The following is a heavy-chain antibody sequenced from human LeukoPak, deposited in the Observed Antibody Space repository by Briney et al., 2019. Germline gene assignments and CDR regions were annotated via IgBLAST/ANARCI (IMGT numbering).Heavy chain of an antibody. J-gene: IGHJ5*01. V-gene: IGHV3-15*01. Sequence: GGSLRLSCTASGFTFSSCTMNWVRRAPGKGLEWVGRIKSKSDGGTTDYAAPVKGGFSISRDDSKNTLYLQMNSLKSEDTGVYFCTTDGLYSIDSWGQGTLVTVSS. CDR2: IKSKSDGGTT. CDR1: GFTFSSCT. D-gene: IGHD6-13*01. CDR3: TTDGLYSIDS.